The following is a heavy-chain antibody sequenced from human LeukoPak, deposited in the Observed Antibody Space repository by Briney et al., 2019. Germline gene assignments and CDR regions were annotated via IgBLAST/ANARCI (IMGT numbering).Heavy chain of an antibody. D-gene: IGHD4-23*01. Sequence: SETLSLTCTVSGVSINSYYWIWIRQSAGKGLEWIGRMYSSGSTNYNPSLKSRVSMSVDTSKNQFSVKLTSVTAADTAVYYCARGGKATVVTMWGQGILVTVSS. J-gene: IGHJ4*02. CDR3: ARGGKATVVTM. CDR1: GVSINSYY. V-gene: IGHV4-4*07. CDR2: MYSSGST.